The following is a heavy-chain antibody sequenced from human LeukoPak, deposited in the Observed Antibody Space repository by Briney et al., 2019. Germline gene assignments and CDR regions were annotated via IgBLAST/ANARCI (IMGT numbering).Heavy chain of an antibody. Sequence: SETLSLTCTVSGDSLNGYYWGWIRQPAGKGLEWIGRIFTSGITKYSPSLRSRVTMSIDTSKSPFSLKLSSVTAADTAVYYCARVDGDYGKGFDPWGQGTLVTVSS. D-gene: IGHD4-17*01. J-gene: IGHJ5*02. V-gene: IGHV4-4*07. CDR1: GDSLNGYY. CDR2: IFTSGIT. CDR3: ARVDGDYGKGFDP.